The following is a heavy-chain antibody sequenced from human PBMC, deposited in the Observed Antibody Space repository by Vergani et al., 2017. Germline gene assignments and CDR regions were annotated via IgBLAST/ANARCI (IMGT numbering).Heavy chain of an antibody. CDR1: GYTFTSYA. CDR3: TTDPYYYDSSGYAFDI. J-gene: IGHJ3*02. D-gene: IGHD3-22*01. Sequence: QVQLVQSGAEVKKPGSSVKVSCKASGYTFTSYAMNWVRQAPGQGLEWMGWINTNTGNPTYAQGFTGRFVFSLDTSVSTAYLQMNSLKTEDTAVYYCTTDPYYYDSSGYAFDIWGQGTMVTVSS. V-gene: IGHV7-4-1*02. CDR2: INTNTGNP.